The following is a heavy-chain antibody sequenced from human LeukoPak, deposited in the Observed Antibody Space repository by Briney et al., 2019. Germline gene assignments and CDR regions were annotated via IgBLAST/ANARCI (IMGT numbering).Heavy chain of an antibody. CDR3: ARKLTGTTYFDW. Sequence: PGGSLRLSCAASGFTFSSYDMNWIRQAPGKGLEWVSYIHGSGATIYYADSVKGRFTISRDSAKNSVYLRMNSLRAEDTALYYCARKLTGTTYFDWWGQGTLVTVSS. V-gene: IGHV3-48*03. CDR2: IHGSGATI. D-gene: IGHD1-1*01. CDR1: GFTFSSYD. J-gene: IGHJ4*02.